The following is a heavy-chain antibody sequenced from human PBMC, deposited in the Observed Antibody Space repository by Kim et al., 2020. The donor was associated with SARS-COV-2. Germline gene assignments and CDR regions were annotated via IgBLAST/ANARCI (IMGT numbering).Heavy chain of an antibody. V-gene: IGHV1-46*01. CDR3: ARDHDAAAGKFNWFDP. D-gene: IGHD6-13*01. Sequence: KFQGGVTMTRDTSTSTVYMELSSLRSEDTAVYYCARDHDAAAGKFNWFDPWGQGTLVTVSS. J-gene: IGHJ5*02.